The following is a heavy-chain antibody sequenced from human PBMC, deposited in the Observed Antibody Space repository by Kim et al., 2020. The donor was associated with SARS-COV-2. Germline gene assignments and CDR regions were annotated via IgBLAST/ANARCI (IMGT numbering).Heavy chain of an antibody. CDR3: GDYHGAGSHFSY. D-gene: IGHD3-10*01. Sequence: THKAESVKGRLTMSRENSKNMLYLQMNSLRAEDTAEYYCGDYHGAGSHFSYWGQGTLVTVSS. CDR2: T. V-gene: IGHV3-23*01. J-gene: IGHJ4*02.